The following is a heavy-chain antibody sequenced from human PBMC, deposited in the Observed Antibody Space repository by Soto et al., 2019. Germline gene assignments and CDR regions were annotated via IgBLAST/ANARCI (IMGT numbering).Heavy chain of an antibody. J-gene: IGHJ6*02. D-gene: IGHD3-3*01. V-gene: IGHV1-18*01. CDR3: ARDAAYNDLWGGVMELYSYNMDV. Sequence: QVQLVQSEAEVKKPGASLKVSCRASGYNFANYGISWVRQAPGQGLEWMGWISAHNGDTQYAQKVQGRVTTTADTSTSTAYMEMWSVRSDDTAVYYCARDAAYNDLWGGVMELYSYNMDVWGQGTTVTV. CDR1: GYNFANYG. CDR2: ISAHNGDT.